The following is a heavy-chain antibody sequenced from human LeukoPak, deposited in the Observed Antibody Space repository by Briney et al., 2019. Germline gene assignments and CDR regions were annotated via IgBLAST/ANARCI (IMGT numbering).Heavy chain of an antibody. CDR3: ARSAYFSSVLRGF. J-gene: IGHJ4*02. D-gene: IGHD3-9*01. V-gene: IGHV3-7*01. CDR2: IKQDGSEK. CDR1: GFTFSSYW. Sequence: PGGSLRLSXAASGFTFSSYWMSWVCQAPGKGLEWVANIKQDGSEKYYVDSVKGRFTISRDNAKNSLYLQMHSLRAEDTAVYYYARSAYFSSVLRGFWGQGTLVTVSS.